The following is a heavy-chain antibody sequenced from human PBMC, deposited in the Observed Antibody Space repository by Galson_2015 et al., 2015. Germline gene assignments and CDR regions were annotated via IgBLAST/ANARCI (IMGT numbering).Heavy chain of an antibody. J-gene: IGHJ6*02. V-gene: IGHV3-43*02. CDR2: ISGDGGST. CDR3: AKDSSSGPPLVLLWRVVAGGMDV. Sequence: SLRLSCAASGFTFDDYAMHWVRQAPGKGLEWVSLISGDGGSTYYADSVKGRFTISRDNSKNSLYLQMNSLRTEDTALYYCAKDSSSGPPLVLLWRVVAGGMDVWGQGTTVTVSS. D-gene: IGHD3-10*01. CDR1: GFTFDDYA.